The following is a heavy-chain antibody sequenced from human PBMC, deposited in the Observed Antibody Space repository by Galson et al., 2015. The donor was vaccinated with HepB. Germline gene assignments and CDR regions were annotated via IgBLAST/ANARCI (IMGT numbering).Heavy chain of an antibody. J-gene: IGHJ3*02. Sequence: SVKVSCKASGYTFTGYYMHWVRQAPGQGLEWMGRINPNSGGTNYAQKFQGRVTMTRDTSISTAYMELSRLRSDDTAVYYCATDYYDSSGYYGPRPTALFDIWGQGTMVTVSS. CDR1: GYTFTGYY. CDR3: ATDYYDSSGYYGPRPTALFDI. V-gene: IGHV1-2*06. CDR2: INPNSGGT. D-gene: IGHD3-22*01.